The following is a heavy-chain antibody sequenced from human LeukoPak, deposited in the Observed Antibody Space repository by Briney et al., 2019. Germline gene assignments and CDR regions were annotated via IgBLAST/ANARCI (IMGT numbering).Heavy chain of an antibody. CDR1: GYTFTSYY. CDR2: INPSGGST. V-gene: IGHV1-46*01. CDR3: AREIYGDPGYFDY. J-gene: IGHJ4*02. Sequence: ASVKVSCKASGYTFTSYYMHWLRQAPGQGLEWMGIINPSGGSTSYAQRFQGRVTMTRDTSTSTVYMELSSLRSEDTAVYYCAREIYGDPGYFDYWGQGTLVTVSS. D-gene: IGHD4-17*01.